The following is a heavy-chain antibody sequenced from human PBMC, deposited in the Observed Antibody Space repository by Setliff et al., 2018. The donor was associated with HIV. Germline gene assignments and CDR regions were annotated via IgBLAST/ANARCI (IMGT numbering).Heavy chain of an antibody. CDR3: AWGTQRPIDS. D-gene: IGHD3-16*01. V-gene: IGHV1-69*05. J-gene: IGHJ4*02. CDR1: EGTFSSYA. Sequence: ASVKVSCKASEGTFSSYAVTWVRQAPGQGLEWMGGSIPLFGTTNYAQKFQGRVTLTTDELMNTAYMELSSLTSEDTALYFCAWGTQRPIDSWGQGTLVTVSS. CDR2: SIPLFGTT.